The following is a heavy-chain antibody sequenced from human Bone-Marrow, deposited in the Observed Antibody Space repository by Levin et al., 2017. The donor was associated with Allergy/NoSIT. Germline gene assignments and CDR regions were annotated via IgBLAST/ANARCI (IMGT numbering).Heavy chain of an antibody. J-gene: IGHJ4*02. CDR3: AHSGDYHVLTGYEVYYGED. CDR2: IYWDDVK. V-gene: IGHV2-5*02. CDR1: GFSLSTNAVG. D-gene: IGHD3-9*01. Sequence: SGPTLVKPTQTLTLTCTFSGFSLSTNAVGVGWIRQSPGKALEWLALIYWDDVKRYSPSLKHRLTITKDTSRNQVVLTMTNMDPGDRATYDGAHSGDYHVLTGYEVYYGEDWGQGSQVNVSS.